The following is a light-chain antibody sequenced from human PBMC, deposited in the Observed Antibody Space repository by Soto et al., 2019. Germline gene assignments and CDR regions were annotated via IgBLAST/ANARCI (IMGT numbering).Light chain of an antibody. CDR3: HVWHTSPDHVV. J-gene: IGLJ2*01. CDR1: SIGSKS. Sequence: SYELTQPPSVSVAPGQTARITCGGDSIGSKSVYWYQQRPGQAPVLVVYDDGHRPSGIPERFSGSNSGSTATLTINRVEAGDEADYYCHVWHTSPDHVVLGGGTQLTVL. V-gene: IGLV3-21*02. CDR2: DDG.